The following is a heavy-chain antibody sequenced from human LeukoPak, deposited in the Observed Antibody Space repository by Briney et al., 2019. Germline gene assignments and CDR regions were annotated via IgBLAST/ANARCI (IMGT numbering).Heavy chain of an antibody. D-gene: IGHD1-26*01. V-gene: IGHV3-23*01. CDR3: AKFWSGSYYPFFDY. Sequence: GGSLRLSCAASGFTFYSYAMSWVRQAPGKGLEWVSAISISGSKTYYADSVKGRFTISRDNSKNTLYLQMNSLRAEDTAVYYCAKFWSGSYYPFFDYWGQGTLVTVSS. J-gene: IGHJ4*02. CDR1: GFTFYSYA. CDR2: ISISGSKT.